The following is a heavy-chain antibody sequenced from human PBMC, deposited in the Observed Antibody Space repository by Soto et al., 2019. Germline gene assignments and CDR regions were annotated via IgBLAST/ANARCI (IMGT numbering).Heavy chain of an antibody. CDR2: ISGSGGST. J-gene: IGHJ4*02. CDR3: AKAPPEVMPYYDYIWGSYQLFDY. Sequence: EVQLLESGGGLVQPGGSLRLSCAASGFTFSSYAMSWVRQAPGKGLEWVSAISGSGGSTYYADSVKGRFTISRDNSKNTLYLQMNSLRAEDTAVYYCAKAPPEVMPYYDYIWGSYQLFDYWGQGTLVTVSS. D-gene: IGHD3-16*02. V-gene: IGHV3-23*01. CDR1: GFTFSSYA.